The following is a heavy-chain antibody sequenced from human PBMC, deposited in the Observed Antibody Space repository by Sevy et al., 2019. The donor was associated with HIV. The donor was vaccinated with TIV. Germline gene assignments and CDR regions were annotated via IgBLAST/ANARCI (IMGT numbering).Heavy chain of an antibody. CDR1: GFIFGDYG. Sequence: GGSLRLSCTASGFIFGDYGMSWVRQAPGKGLEWIAFFKSKIHGGTTENAASVKGRFTISRDDSKNIVYLQMSNLKTEDTAVYYCTRWSGSRCIFDYWGQGTLVTVSS. CDR2: FKSKIHGGTT. D-gene: IGHD1-26*01. V-gene: IGHV3-49*04. CDR3: TRWSGSRCIFDY. J-gene: IGHJ4*02.